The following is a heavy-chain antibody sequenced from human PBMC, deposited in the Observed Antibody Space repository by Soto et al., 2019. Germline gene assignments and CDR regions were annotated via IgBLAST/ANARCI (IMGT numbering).Heavy chain of an antibody. J-gene: IGHJ3*02. CDR3: ARVERGTATTVVDAFDI. V-gene: IGHV4-34*01. CDR1: GGSVSSGSYY. CDR2: MSHSGGT. D-gene: IGHD1-1*01. Sequence: QVQLQQWGAGLLKPSETLSLTCAVYGGSVSSGSYYWSWIRQPPGKGLEWIGEMSHSGGTHFNPSLKSRVTISMDTAKNQFSPKISFVTAADTALYYCARVERGTATTVVDAFDIWGPGTMVTVSS.